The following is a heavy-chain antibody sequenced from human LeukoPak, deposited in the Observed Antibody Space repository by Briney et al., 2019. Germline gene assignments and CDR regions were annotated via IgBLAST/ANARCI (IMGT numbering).Heavy chain of an antibody. V-gene: IGHV1-18*01. CDR1: GYTFTSYG. CDR3: ARGGVVVPAASSYYYYGMDV. CDR2: ISAYNGNT. J-gene: IGHJ6*02. Sequence: ASGKLSCKASGYTFTSYGISWVRQAPGQGLGWMGWISAYNGNTIYAQKLQGRVTMTTDTSTSTAYLELRSLRTDDTAVYYCARGGVVVPAASSYYYYGMDVCGQGTTVTVSS. D-gene: IGHD2-2*01.